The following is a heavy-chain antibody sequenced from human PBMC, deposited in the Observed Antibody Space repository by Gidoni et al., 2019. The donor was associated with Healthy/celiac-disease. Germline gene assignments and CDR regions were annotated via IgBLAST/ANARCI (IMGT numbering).Heavy chain of an antibody. CDR1: GFTFSSYA. D-gene: IGHD6-19*01. Sequence: SGGSLRLSCAASGFTFSSYAMSWVRQAPGKGLERVSAISGSGGSTYYADSVKGRFTISRDNSKNTLYLQMNSLRAEDTAVYYCAKEGLDYYYYYMDVWGKGTTVTVSS. CDR3: AKEGLDYYYYYMDV. J-gene: IGHJ6*03. V-gene: IGHV3-23*01. CDR2: ISGSGGST.